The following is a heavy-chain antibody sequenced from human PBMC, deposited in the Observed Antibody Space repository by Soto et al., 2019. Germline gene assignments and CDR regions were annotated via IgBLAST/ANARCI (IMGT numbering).Heavy chain of an antibody. J-gene: IGHJ4*02. D-gene: IGHD5-12*01. CDR2: IYYRGNA. CDR1: DDSINRDKYY. V-gene: IGHV4-39*01. CDR3: ARLEGLATISYYFDF. Sequence: SETLSLTCSVSDDSINRDKYYLCWIRQPPGKGLEWIGSIYYRGNAYYNPSLQTRVTISLDKSKSQFSLKLNSVTAAYSAVYFCARLEGLATISYYFDFWGPGALVTVSS.